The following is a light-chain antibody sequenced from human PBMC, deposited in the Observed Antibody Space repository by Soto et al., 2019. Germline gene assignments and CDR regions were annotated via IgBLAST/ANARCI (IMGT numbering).Light chain of an antibody. Sequence: DIVMTQSPDSLAVSLGERATINCKSSQSVLYSSNNKNYLAWYQQKPGQPPKLLIYWASTRESGVPDRFSGRGSGTDFPLTLSSLQGEDMAVYDCQQEYGTPPWTFGQGTKVDIK. J-gene: IGKJ1*01. CDR1: QSVLYSSNNKNY. V-gene: IGKV4-1*01. CDR2: WAS. CDR3: QQEYGTPPWT.